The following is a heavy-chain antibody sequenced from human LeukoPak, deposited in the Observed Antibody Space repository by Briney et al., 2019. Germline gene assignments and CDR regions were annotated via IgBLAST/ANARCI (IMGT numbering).Heavy chain of an antibody. CDR1: GGSISSYY. Sequence: PSETLSLTCSVSGGSISSYYWSWIRQPAGKGLEWIGRIYTSGTTNYNPSLKSRVTMSVDTSKNQFSLKLSSVTVADTAVYYCARGAGSERYFDSWGQGTLVTVSS. V-gene: IGHV4-4*07. J-gene: IGHJ4*02. CDR2: IYTSGTT. CDR3: ARGAGSERYFDS.